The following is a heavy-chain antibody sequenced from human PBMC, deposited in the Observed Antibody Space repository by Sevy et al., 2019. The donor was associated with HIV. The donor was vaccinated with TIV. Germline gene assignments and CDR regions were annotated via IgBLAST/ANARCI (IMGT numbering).Heavy chain of an antibody. Sequence: SETLSLTCTVSGGSVSSGSYYWSWIRQPPGKGLEWIGYIFYSGSTNYNSSLKSRVTISGDTSKNQFSLKLRSVTTADTAVYYCARHGSPYGDYANGGFDHWGQGALVTVSS. V-gene: IGHV4-61*01. CDR1: GGSVSSGSYY. J-gene: IGHJ4*02. D-gene: IGHD4-17*01. CDR3: ARHGSPYGDYANGGFDH. CDR2: IFYSGST.